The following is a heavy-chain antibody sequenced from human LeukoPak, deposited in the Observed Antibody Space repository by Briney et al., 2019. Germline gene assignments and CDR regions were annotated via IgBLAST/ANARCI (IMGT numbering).Heavy chain of an antibody. D-gene: IGHD2-2*02. J-gene: IGHJ3*02. CDR3: ASEGYCSSTSCYKDAFDI. V-gene: IGHV3-21*01. CDR1: GFTFSSYS. Sequence: PRGSLRLSCAASGFTFSSYSMNWVRQAPGKGLEWVSSISSSGSYIYYADSVKGRFTISRDNAKNSLYLQMNSLRAEDTAVYYCASEGYCSSTSCYKDAFDIWGQGTMVTVSS. CDR2: ISSSGSYI.